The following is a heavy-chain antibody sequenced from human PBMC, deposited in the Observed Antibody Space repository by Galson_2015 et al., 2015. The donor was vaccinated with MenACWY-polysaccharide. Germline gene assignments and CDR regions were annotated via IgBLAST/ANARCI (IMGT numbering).Heavy chain of an antibody. CDR3: AKGLWAVVTPDY. D-gene: IGHD4-23*01. CDR2: ISYDGSNK. J-gene: IGHJ4*02. V-gene: IGHV3-30*18. Sequence: SLRLSCAASGFTFSSYGMHWVRQAPGKGLEWVAVISYDGSNKYYADSVKGRFTISRDNSKNTLYLQMNSLRAEDTAVCYCAKGLWAVVTPDYWGQGTLVTVSS. CDR1: GFTFSSYG.